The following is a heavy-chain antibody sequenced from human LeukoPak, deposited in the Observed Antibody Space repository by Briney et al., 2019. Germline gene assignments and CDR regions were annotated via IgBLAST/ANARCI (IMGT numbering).Heavy chain of an antibody. CDR1: GFTFTVYN. CDR3: ARGLSGPYYYYYMDV. V-gene: IGHV1-2*02. Sequence: GASVKVSCKASGFTFTVYNIHWVRQAPGQGFEWTGWINPNNGGTNYAQKFQGRVTMTRDTSISTAYMELSRLRSDDTAVYYCARGLSGPYYYYYMDVWGKGTTVTVSS. J-gene: IGHJ6*03. CDR2: INPNNGGT. D-gene: IGHD2-15*01.